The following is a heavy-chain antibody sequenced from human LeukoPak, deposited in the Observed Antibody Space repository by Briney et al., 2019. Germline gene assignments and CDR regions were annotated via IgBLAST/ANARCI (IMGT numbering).Heavy chain of an antibody. CDR3: ARTTWELLDGGPTHFDY. V-gene: IGHV4-59*01. D-gene: IGHD1-26*01. CDR2: IYYRGST. CDR1: GGSISSYY. J-gene: IGHJ4*02. Sequence: SETLSLTCTVSGGSISSYYWSWIRQPPGKRLEWIGYIYYRGSTNYNPSLKSRVTISVDTSKNQFSLKLSSVTAADTAVYYCARTTWELLDGGPTHFDYWGQGTLVTVSS.